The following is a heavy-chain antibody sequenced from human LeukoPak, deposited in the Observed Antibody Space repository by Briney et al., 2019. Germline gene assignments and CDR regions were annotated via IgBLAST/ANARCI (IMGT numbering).Heavy chain of an antibody. Sequence: SETLSLTCAVNGASFSNYYWGWVRQPPGKGLEWIGEMNQSGRANYNPSLTSRVTLSVDTSKNQFSLKLDPVPAADTAVYYCARGGGAARPRYFDLWGRGTLVTVSS. D-gene: IGHD6-6*01. CDR1: GASFSNYY. V-gene: IGHV4-34*01. CDR2: MNQSGRA. CDR3: ARGGGAARPRYFDL. J-gene: IGHJ2*01.